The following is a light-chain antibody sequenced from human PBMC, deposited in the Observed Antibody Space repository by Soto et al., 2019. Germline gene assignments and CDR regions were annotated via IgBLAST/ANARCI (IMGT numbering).Light chain of an antibody. CDR2: AAS. CDR1: QRISTY. CDR3: QQCYSSPRT. J-gene: IGKJ1*01. Sequence: DIQMTQSPSTLSAGVGDRVTITCRASQRISTYLNLYQQKPGKAPTLLIYAASSLQSGVPSRFSGGGSGTDFTLTIITLQPEDFATYFCQQCYSSPRTFGQGTKVEIK. V-gene: IGKV1-39*01.